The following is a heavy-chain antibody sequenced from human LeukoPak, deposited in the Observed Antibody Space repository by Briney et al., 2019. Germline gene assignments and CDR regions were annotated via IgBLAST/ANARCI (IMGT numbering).Heavy chain of an antibody. Sequence: ASVKVSCKAPGYTFADYYMHWVRQAPGQGLEWMGWINPNSGGTNYAQKFQGRVTMTRDSSISTAYMGLSRLRSDDTAVYYCARDRMDYDFWSGLDYWGQGTLVTVSS. CDR3: ARDRMDYDFWSGLDY. V-gene: IGHV1-2*02. J-gene: IGHJ4*02. CDR1: GYTFADYY. D-gene: IGHD3-3*01. CDR2: INPNSGGT.